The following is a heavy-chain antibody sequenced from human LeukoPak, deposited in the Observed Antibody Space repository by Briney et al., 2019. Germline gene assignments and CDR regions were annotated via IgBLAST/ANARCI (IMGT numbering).Heavy chain of an antibody. Sequence: GGSLRLSCAVSGFIFSSYWMSWVRQAPGKGLEWLANIKPDGSGKSYVDSVRGRFTISRDKAKKSLYLEMNSLRVEDKAVYYCTRDQNWGQGTLVTVSS. V-gene: IGHV3-7*01. CDR3: TRDQN. CDR2: IKPDGSGK. CDR1: GFIFSSYW. J-gene: IGHJ4*02.